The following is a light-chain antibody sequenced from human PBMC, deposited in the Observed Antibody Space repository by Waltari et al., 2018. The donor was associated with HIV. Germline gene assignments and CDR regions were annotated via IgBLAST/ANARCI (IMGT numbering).Light chain of an antibody. V-gene: IGKV1-5*03. J-gene: IGKJ1*01. CDR1: QSISSW. CDR2: MAS. CDR3: QQYNSYPRT. Sequence: DIQMTQSPSTLSASVGDRFTITCRASQSISSWLAWYQQKPGKAPKLLIYMASSLESGVPSRFSGSGSGTEFTLTISSLQPDDFATYHCQQYNSYPRTFGQGTKVEIK.